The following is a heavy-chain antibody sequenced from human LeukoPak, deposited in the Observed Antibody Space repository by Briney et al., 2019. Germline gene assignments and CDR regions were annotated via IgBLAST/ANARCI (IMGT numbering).Heavy chain of an antibody. D-gene: IGHD2-2*02. J-gene: IGHJ4*02. CDR1: GGSFSGYY. CDR2: INHSGST. CDR3: RLVVPAAITFGDY. Sequence: SETLSLTCAVYGGSFSGYYWSWIRQPPGKGLEWIGEINHSGSTNYNPSFKSRVTISVDTSKNQFSLKLSSVTAADTAVYYCRLVVPAAITFGDYWGQGTLVTVSS. V-gene: IGHV4-34*01.